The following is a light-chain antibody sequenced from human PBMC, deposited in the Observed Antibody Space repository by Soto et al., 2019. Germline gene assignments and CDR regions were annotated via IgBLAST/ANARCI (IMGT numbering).Light chain of an antibody. J-gene: IGKJ1*01. CDR3: QHYVTSLTT. V-gene: IGKV3-20*01. CDR2: GAS. Sequence: EIVLTPSPGTLSLSPGERATLSSGASQSVTSNYLAWYQQKPGQAPRLLIFGASIRVTGIPDRFIGSGSGTHFTLTISRLEPEDFAVYYCQHYVTSLTTFGQGTKVDIK. CDR1: QSVTSNY.